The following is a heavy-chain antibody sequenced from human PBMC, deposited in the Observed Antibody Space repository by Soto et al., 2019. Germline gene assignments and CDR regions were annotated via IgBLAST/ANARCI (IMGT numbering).Heavy chain of an antibody. D-gene: IGHD2-21*02. CDR1: CGSISRYY. CDR2: IDNTGST. J-gene: IGHJ6*02. V-gene: IGHV4-59*01. Sequence: SDTLSLTCTLSCGSISRYYCNWSLQPPLPGLKWIAYIDNTGSTVYNPPFKSRVTISVDTSKNQFSLKLNSVTAADTAVYYCARDLWGYCGTDCYPLDVWGQGTTVTVSS. CDR3: ARDLWGYCGTDCYPLDV.